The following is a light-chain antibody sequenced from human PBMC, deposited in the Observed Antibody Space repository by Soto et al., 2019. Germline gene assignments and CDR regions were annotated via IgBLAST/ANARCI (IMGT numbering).Light chain of an antibody. J-gene: IGLJ1*01. CDR3: GTGDSEAYV. CDR1: SSSIGNND. Sequence: SVIPKLPSESPAPGQGVSISCSGSSSSIGNNDFCWYQQVPGTAPKVVIYDNNKRPSGIPDRFSASKSGTSATLGISGRQTGDEADYYCGTGDSEAYVFGSGTK. V-gene: IGLV1-51*01. CDR2: DNN.